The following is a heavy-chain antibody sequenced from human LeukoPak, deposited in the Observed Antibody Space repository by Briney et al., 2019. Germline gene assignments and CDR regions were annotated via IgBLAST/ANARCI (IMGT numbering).Heavy chain of an antibody. CDR3: AGQFDSSGSYFY. Sequence: SETLSLTCTVSGSGYSISGGFYWGWIRQPPGKGLEWIGSIYHTGSTYYNPSLKSRATISVDTSKNQFSLKLKFVTATDTAVYYCAGQFDSSGSYFYWGQGTLVTVSS. D-gene: IGHD3-22*01. CDR1: GSGYSISGGFY. CDR2: IYHTGST. V-gene: IGHV4-38-2*02. J-gene: IGHJ4*02.